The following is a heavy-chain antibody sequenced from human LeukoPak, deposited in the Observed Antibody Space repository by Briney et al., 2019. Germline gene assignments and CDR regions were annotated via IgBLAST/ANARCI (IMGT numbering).Heavy chain of an antibody. CDR3: ARCGGSGSGSYGPYYYYGMDV. J-gene: IGHJ6*02. D-gene: IGHD3-10*01. CDR2: IYPGDSDA. Sequence: GESLKISCKGSGYSFTNYWIGWVRQVPGKGLEWMGIIYPGDSDARYSPSFQGQVTISADKSISTAYLQWSSLKASGTAMYYCARCGGSGSGSYGPYYYYGMDVWGQGTTVTVSS. V-gene: IGHV5-51*01. CDR1: GYSFTNYW.